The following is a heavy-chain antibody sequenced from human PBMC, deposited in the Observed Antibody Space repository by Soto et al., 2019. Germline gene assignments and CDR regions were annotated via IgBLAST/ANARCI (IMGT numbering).Heavy chain of an antibody. CDR3: ARRRIYNGYDS. J-gene: IGHJ4*02. CDR2: IYWDDDQ. V-gene: IGHV2-5*02. Sequence: QITLKESDPSLVKPTQTLTLTCTFSGFSLDTSGVGVGWIRQAPGEALVGLGVIYWDDDQRYSPALRNWLTITKDTSKNQVLLTMTNMNPVDAGTYYCARRRIYNGYDSWGQGTLVTVSS. CDR1: GFSLDTSGVG. D-gene: IGHD5-12*01.